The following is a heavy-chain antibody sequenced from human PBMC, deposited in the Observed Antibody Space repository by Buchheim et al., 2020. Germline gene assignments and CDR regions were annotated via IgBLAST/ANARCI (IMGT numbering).Heavy chain of an antibody. J-gene: IGHJ4*02. CDR1: GFTFRSYS. D-gene: IGHD1-7*01. CDR2: IGSRSSYR. CDR3: ARANENYSGFDY. Sequence: EVQLVESGGGLVKPGGSLRLSCAASGFTFRSYSMNWVRQAPGKGLEWVSSIGSRSSYRYYADSVKGRFTISRDNAEHLLYGQMNSLRAEDTAVYYCARANENYSGFDYWGQGTL. V-gene: IGHV3-21*01.